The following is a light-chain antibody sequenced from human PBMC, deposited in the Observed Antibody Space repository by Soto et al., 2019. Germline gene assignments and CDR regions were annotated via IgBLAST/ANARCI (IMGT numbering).Light chain of an antibody. CDR3: SSYPITCSPV. Sequence: QSALTQPASVSGSPGQSITISCTGTSSDVGGYDFVSWYRQYPGQAPKILIYEVTHRPSGVPDRFSGSKSGNTASLTISGLQADDEADYYCSSYPITCSPVFGPGTKLTVL. V-gene: IGLV2-14*01. CDR1: SSDVGGYDF. J-gene: IGLJ1*01. CDR2: EVT.